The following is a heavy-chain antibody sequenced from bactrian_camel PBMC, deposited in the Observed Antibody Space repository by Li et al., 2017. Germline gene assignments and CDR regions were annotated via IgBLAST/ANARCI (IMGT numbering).Heavy chain of an antibody. D-gene: IGHD2*01. CDR3: AADQRRTSGSGVYCYNLFSTTRVDF. J-gene: IGHJ4*01. V-gene: IGHV3S67*01. CDR2: IDTAGMP. CDR1: GFTFSKYY. Sequence: DVQLVESGGDLVQPGGSLRLSCEASGFTFSKYYMSWVRQAPGKEREGVAAIDTAGMPTYTYSVKDRFTISKDNVKNTLYLQMSSLKPEDTGMYYCAADQRRTSGSGVYCYNLFSTTRVDFRGQGTQFTVS.